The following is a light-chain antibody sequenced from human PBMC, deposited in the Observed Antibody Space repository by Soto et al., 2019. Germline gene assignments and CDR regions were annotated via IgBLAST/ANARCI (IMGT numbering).Light chain of an antibody. CDR2: EVS. Sequence: QSVLTQPPSVSGSPGQSVTISCTGTSSDVGTYNRVSWYQQPPGTAPKLLIYEVSNRPSGVPDRFSGSKSGNTASLTISGLRAEDEADYYCTSYTSSSPYVFGTGTKLTVL. CDR1: SSDVGTYNR. CDR3: TSYTSSSPYV. V-gene: IGLV2-18*02. J-gene: IGLJ1*01.